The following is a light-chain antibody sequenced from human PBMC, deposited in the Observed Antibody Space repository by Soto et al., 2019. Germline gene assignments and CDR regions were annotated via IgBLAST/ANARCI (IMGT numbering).Light chain of an antibody. CDR2: YIS. CDR1: QSAGNF. J-gene: IGKJ5*01. Sequence: EIVLTQSPGTLSLSPGERATLSCMASQSAGNFLAWYQQKPGKAPRLLIYYISTRATGIPARFSGSGSGTEFTLTINSLQSEDSEVYYCQQHNQWPITFGQGTRLEIK. CDR3: QQHNQWPIT. V-gene: IGKV3D-15*01.